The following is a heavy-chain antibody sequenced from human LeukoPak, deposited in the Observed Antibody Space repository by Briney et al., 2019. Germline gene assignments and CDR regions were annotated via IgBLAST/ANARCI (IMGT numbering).Heavy chain of an antibody. Sequence: SETLSLTCAVYGGSFSVYHWTWIRQPPGKGLEWIGEINHGGSTNYNPSLKSRVTISIDTSKNQFSLKLSSVTAADTAFYYCARYLDYGGNSRVFQHWGQGTLVTVSS. CDR3: ARYLDYGGNSRVFQH. J-gene: IGHJ1*01. D-gene: IGHD4-23*01. V-gene: IGHV4-34*01. CDR2: INHGGST. CDR1: GGSFSVYH.